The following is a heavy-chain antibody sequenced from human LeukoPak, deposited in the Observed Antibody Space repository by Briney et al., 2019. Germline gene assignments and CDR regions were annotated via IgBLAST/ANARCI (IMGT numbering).Heavy chain of an antibody. CDR2: INHSGSP. CDR1: GGSFSGYY. J-gene: IGHJ4*02. Sequence: SETLSLTCAVYGGSFSGYYWSWIRQPPGKGLEWIGEINHSGSPNYNPSLKSRVTISVDTSKNQFSLKLSSVTAADTAVYYCAREGRGYSGYARYWGQGTLVTVSS. CDR3: AREGRGYSGYARY. V-gene: IGHV4-34*01. D-gene: IGHD5-12*01.